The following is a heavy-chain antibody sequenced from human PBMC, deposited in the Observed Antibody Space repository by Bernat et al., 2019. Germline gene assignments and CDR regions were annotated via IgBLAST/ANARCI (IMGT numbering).Heavy chain of an antibody. CDR3: ARDNHRSGSYLARNNYYYGMDV. V-gene: IGHV1-69*08. J-gene: IGHJ6*02. D-gene: IGHD3-10*01. CDR2: IIPILGIA. CDR1: GGTFSSYT. Sequence: QVQLVQSGAEVKKPGSSVKVSCKASGGTFSSYTISWVRQAPGQGLEWMGRIIPILGIANYAQKFQGRVTITADKSTGTAYMELSSLRSEDTAVYYCARDNHRSGSYLARNNYYYGMDVWGQGTTVTVSS.